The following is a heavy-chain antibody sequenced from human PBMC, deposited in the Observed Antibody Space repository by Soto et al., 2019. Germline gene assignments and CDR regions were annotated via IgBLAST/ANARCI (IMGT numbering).Heavy chain of an antibody. Sequence: GGSLRLSCAASGFTVSGNYISWVRQAPWKGLEWVSVIYSGGITYYADSVKGRFTISRDNSKNTLYLQMNSLRAEDTAVYYCATGIPYYDILTGYQLASPFDYFGQGTLLAVCS. V-gene: IGHV3-53*01. CDR1: GFTVSGNY. D-gene: IGHD3-9*01. J-gene: IGHJ4*02. CDR3: ATGIPYYDILTGYQLASPFDY. CDR2: IYSGGIT.